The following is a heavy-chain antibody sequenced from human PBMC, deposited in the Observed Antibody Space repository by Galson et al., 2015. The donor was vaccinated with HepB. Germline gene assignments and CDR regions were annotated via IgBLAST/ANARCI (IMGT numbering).Heavy chain of an antibody. CDR2: ISSGSSTI. CDR1: GLTFSNYS. J-gene: IGHJ5*02. D-gene: IGHD4-23*01. V-gene: IGHV3-48*01. CDR3: ARGGKDGA. Sequence: SLRLSCAVSGLTFSNYSMNWVRQAPGKGLEWVSYISSGSSTIYYADPVKGRFAISRDNAKKSLYLQMNSLRAEDTAVYYCARGGKDGAWGQGTLVTVSP.